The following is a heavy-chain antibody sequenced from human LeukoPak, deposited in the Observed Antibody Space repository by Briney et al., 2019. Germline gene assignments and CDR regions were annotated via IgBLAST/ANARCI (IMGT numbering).Heavy chain of an antibody. CDR1: GGSISSYY. V-gene: IGHV4-39*07. Sequence: SETLSLTCTVSGGSISSYYWGWIRQPPGKGLEWIRSIYYSGSTYYNPSLKSRVTISVDTSKNQFSLKLSSVTAADTAVYYCARVHGSVDTAMVTLGFDYWGQGTLVTVSS. CDR3: ARVHGSVDTAMVTLGFDY. CDR2: IYYSGST. J-gene: IGHJ4*02. D-gene: IGHD5-18*01.